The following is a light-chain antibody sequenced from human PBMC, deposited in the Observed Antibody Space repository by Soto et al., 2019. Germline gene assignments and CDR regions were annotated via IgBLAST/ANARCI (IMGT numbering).Light chain of an antibody. J-gene: IGKJ4*01. Sequence: IRLTQSTSSLSASVGDRVTITCRASQGISSYLAWSQQKPGKAPKLLIYAASTLQSGVPSRFSGSGSGTDFTLTFSSLQPEDFATYYCQQLNSYPLTFGGGTKVEIK. CDR3: QQLNSYPLT. CDR2: AAS. V-gene: IGKV1-9*01. CDR1: QGISSY.